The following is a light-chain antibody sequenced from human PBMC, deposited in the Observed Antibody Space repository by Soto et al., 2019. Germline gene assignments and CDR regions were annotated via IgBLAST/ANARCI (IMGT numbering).Light chain of an antibody. CDR1: SSDVGGYNY. J-gene: IGLJ2*01. V-gene: IGLV2-14*01. CDR3: SSYTGSSAVV. Sequence: QSALTQPASVSGSRGQSITISCTGTSSDVGGYNYVSWYQQHPGKAPKLMIYDVSNRPSGVSNRFSGSKSGNTASLTISGLQAEDEADYYCSSYTGSSAVVFGGGTKLTVL. CDR2: DVS.